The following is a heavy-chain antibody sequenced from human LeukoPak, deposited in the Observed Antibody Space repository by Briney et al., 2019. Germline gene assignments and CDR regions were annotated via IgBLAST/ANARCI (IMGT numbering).Heavy chain of an antibody. Sequence: ASVKVSCKASGYSFTGYYLQWVRQAPGQGLEWMGWINPNSGGTNYAQKFQGRVTMTRDTSVSTAYMELSRLTSDDTAVYYCARWFVVPAAGEGYAFDIWGQGTMVTVSA. J-gene: IGHJ3*02. D-gene: IGHD2-2*01. CDR2: INPNSGGT. CDR3: ARWFVVPAAGEGYAFDI. V-gene: IGHV1-2*02. CDR1: GYSFTGYY.